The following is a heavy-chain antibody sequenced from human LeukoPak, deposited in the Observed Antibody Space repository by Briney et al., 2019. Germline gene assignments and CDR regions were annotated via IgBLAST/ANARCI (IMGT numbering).Heavy chain of an antibody. CDR3: AKPSLREVVVITTPFDY. V-gene: IGHV3-23*01. CDR1: GFTFSSYA. CDR2: ISGSGSST. Sequence: PGGSLRLSCAASGFTFSSYAMSWVRQAPGKGLEGVSAISGSGSSTFYAASVKGRFTISRDNSKNTLYLQMNRLRAEDTAVYYCAKPSLREVVVITTPFDYWGQGTLVTVSS. J-gene: IGHJ4*02. D-gene: IGHD3-22*01.